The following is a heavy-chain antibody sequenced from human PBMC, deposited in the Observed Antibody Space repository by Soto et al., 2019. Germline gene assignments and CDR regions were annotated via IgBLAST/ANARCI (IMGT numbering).Heavy chain of an antibody. J-gene: IGHJ4*01. CDR2: IFHSGNA. D-gene: IGHD2-15*01. Sequence: PSETLSLTCTVSGGSIRNVYWSWIRQAPGKGLEWIGFIFHSGNAKYNPSLKSRVTISVDTSKKQFSLSLDSVTAADTAVYFCARAHAPTLPFDSWGQGTLVTVSS. CDR3: ARAHAPTLPFDS. V-gene: IGHV4-59*01. CDR1: GGSIRNVY.